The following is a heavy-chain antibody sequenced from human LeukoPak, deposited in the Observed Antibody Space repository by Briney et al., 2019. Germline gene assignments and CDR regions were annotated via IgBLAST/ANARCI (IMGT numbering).Heavy chain of an antibody. Sequence: SETLSLTCTVSGGSISSSSYYWGGIRQPPGKGLEGMGSIYYSGSTYYNPSLKSRVTISVDTSKNHFSLKLSSVTAADTAVYYCARHRRGGAVAGKIDYWGQGTLVTVSS. CDR2: IYYSGST. CDR3: ARHRRGGAVAGKIDY. D-gene: IGHD6-19*01. J-gene: IGHJ4*02. CDR1: GGSISSSSYY. V-gene: IGHV4-39*01.